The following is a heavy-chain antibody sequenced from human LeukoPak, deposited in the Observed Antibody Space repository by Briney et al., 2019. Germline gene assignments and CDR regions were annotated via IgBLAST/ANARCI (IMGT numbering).Heavy chain of an antibody. V-gene: IGHV4-34*01. CDR2: INHSGST. CDR3: ARGPVLFATRYYGMDV. J-gene: IGHJ6*02. Sequence: PSETLSLTCAVYGGSFSGYYWSWIRQPPGKGLEWIGEINHSGSTNYSPSLKSRVTISVDTSKNLFSLTLTSVTAADTAVYHCARGPVLFATRYYGMDVWGQGTTVTVSS. CDR1: GGSFSGYY. D-gene: IGHD6-6*01.